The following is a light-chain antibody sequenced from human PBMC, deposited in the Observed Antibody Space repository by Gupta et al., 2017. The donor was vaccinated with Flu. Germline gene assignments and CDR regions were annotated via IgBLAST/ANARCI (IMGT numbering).Light chain of an antibody. CDR1: QSVGRN. CDR3: QHYNNWPFT. CDR2: GAS. Sequence: EIVMTQSPATLSVSPGERATLSCRASQSVGRNLAWYQQKPGQAPRLLIYGASTRATGIPARFSGSGSGTEFTFTISSLQSEDFAVFYCQHYNNWPFTFGPGTKVEI. J-gene: IGKJ3*01. V-gene: IGKV3-15*01.